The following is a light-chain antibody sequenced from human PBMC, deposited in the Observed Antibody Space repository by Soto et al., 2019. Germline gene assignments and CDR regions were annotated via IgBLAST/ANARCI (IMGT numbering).Light chain of an antibody. CDR1: QSVNGNY. Sequence: ETVXTQSPGTLSLSPGERATLSCRASQSVNGNYLAWYQQKPGQAPRLLIYGTSSRATGIPDRFSGSGSGTDFTLTISGLEPEDFAVYYCQQCGSLPGTFGQGTKVDI. CDR3: QQCGSLPGT. CDR2: GTS. V-gene: IGKV3-20*01. J-gene: IGKJ1*01.